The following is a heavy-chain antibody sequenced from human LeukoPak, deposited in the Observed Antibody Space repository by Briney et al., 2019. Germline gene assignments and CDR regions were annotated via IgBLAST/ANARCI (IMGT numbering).Heavy chain of an antibody. D-gene: IGHD1-20*01. V-gene: IGHV3-11*01. CDR2: ISSSGITI. CDR3: ARGRYNWNAIDY. J-gene: IGHJ4*02. CDR1: GFTFSDFY. Sequence: GGSLRLSCAASGFTFSDFYMSWIRQAPGKGLEWVSYISSSGITIYYADSVKGRFTISRDNAKNSLYLQMNSLRAEDRAVYYCARGRYNWNAIDYWGQGTLVTVSS.